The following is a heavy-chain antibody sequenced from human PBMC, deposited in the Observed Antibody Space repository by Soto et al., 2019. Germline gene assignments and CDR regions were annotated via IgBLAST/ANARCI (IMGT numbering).Heavy chain of an antibody. J-gene: IGHJ4*02. D-gene: IGHD1-26*01. V-gene: IGHV3-66*01. CDR1: GFTVITNY. Sequence: EVQMVESGGGLVQPGGSLRLSCAVSGFTVITNYISWVRQAPGKGLEWVSDIYAGGSTYYTDSVKGRFAISRDHSKNTLYLQMNSLRAEDTAVYYCARKKSIVGATGYFDYWGQGTLVIVSS. CDR2: IYAGGST. CDR3: ARKKSIVGATGYFDY.